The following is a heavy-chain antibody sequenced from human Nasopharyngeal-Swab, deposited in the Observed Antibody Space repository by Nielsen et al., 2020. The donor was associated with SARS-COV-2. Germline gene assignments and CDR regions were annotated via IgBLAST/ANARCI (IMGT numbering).Heavy chain of an antibody. Sequence: SETLSLTCAVSGGSISSSNWWSWVRQPPGKGLECIGEIYHSGSTNYNPSLKSRVTISVDKSKNQFSLKLSSVTAADTAVYYCESLPRIAAAGTGNDYWGQGTLVTVSS. CDR1: GGSISSSNW. CDR2: IYHSGST. J-gene: IGHJ4*02. V-gene: IGHV4-4*02. CDR3: ESLPRIAAAGTGNDY. D-gene: IGHD6-13*01.